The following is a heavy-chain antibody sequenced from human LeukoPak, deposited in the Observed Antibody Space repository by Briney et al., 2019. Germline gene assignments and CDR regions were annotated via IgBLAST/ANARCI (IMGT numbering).Heavy chain of an antibody. CDR3: ASWGHNYYDSSGKGGRDY. CDR2: ISSSSSYI. Sequence: GGSLRLSCAASGFTFSSYSMNWVRQAPGKGLGWVSSISSSSSYIYYADSVKGRFTISRDNAKNSLYLQMNSLRAEDTAVYYCASWGHNYYDSSGKGGRDYWGQGTLVTVSS. J-gene: IGHJ4*02. CDR1: GFTFSSYS. D-gene: IGHD3-22*01. V-gene: IGHV3-21*01.